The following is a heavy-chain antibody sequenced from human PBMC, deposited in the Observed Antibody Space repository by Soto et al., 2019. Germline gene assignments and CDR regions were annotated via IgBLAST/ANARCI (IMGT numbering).Heavy chain of an antibody. CDR3: ALVRYCSSTSCPRHFDY. D-gene: IGHD2-2*01. Sequence: SVKVSCKASGGTFSIYAISWVLQAPGQGLEWMGGIIPIFGTANYAQKFQGRVTITADESTSTAYMELSSLRSEDTAVYYCALVRYCSSTSCPRHFDYWGQGTLVTVSS. J-gene: IGHJ4*02. CDR2: IIPIFGTA. CDR1: GGTFSIYA. V-gene: IGHV1-69*13.